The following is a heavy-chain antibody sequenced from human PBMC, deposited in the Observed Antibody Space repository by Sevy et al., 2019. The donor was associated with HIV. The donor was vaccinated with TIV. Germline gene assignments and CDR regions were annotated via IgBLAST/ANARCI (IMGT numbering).Heavy chain of an antibody. Sequence: GGSLRLSSVVSGISFTTSGMLWVRQAPGKGLEWVAVISYHGRDKFYAESVKGRSTISRDNSKNMLYLQMNSLRAEDTAVYYCAKDFTGYNGMDVWGQGTMVTVSS. CDR3: AKDFTGYNGMDV. J-gene: IGHJ6*02. CDR2: ISYHGRDK. D-gene: IGHD3-9*01. CDR1: GISFTTSG. V-gene: IGHV3-30*18.